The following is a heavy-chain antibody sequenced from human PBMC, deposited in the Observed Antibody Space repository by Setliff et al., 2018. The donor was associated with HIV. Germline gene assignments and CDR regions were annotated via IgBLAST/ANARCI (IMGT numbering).Heavy chain of an antibody. Sequence: SETLSLTCTVSGGSISSSSYYWGWIRQPPGKGLEWIGNTYSGGTTYYNSSLRSRVTISVDTSKNQFSLKLSSVTAADTAVYYCARPALGIGGGSRFDIWGQGTRVTVSS. CDR1: GGSISSSSYY. D-gene: IGHD3-10*01. V-gene: IGHV4-39*01. CDR3: ARPALGIGGGSRFDI. J-gene: IGHJ4*02. CDR2: TYSGGTT.